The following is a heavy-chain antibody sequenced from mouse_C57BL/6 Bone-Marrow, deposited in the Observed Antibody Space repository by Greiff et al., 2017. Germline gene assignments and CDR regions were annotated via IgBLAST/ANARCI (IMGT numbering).Heavy chain of an antibody. CDR2: IRRKSNYYAS. Sequence: EVQGVESGGGLVLPKGSLKLSCAASGFSFNTYAMNWVRQAPGQGLEWVARIRRKSNYYASYYADSVKDRFTIYREDSESMLYLQMNNLKTEDTVMYYCVRLYYCSSNHYNAMDYWGQGTTVTVSS. D-gene: IGHD1-1*01. CDR3: VRLYYCSSNHYNAMDY. CDR1: GFSFNTYA. J-gene: IGHJ4*01. V-gene: IGHV10-1*01.